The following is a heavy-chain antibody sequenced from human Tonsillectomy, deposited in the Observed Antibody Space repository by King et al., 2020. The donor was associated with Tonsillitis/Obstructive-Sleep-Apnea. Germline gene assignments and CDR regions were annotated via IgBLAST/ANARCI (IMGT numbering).Heavy chain of an antibody. CDR1: GFTFSSYA. J-gene: IGHJ4*02. CDR2: ISGSGGST. CDR3: AKGGLGVLMVYAI. D-gene: IGHD2-8*01. Sequence: VQLVESGGGLVQPGGSLRLSCAASGFTFSSYAMSWVRQAPGKGLEWVSAISGSGGSTYYADSVKGRFTISRDNSKNTQYLQMNSLRAGDTAVYYCAKGGLGVLMVYAIWGQGTLVTVSS. V-gene: IGHV3-23*04.